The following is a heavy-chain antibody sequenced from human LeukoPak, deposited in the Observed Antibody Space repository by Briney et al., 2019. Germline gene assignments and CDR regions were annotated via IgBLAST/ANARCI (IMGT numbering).Heavy chain of an antibody. Sequence: SETLSLTCTVSGGSISSSSYYWGWIRQPPGKGLEWIGSIYYSGSTYYNPSLKSRVTISVDTSKNQFSLKLSSVTAADTAVYYCARARRFYGPYNWFDPWGQGTLVTVSS. CDR2: IYYSGST. D-gene: IGHD2/OR15-2a*01. J-gene: IGHJ5*02. CDR1: GGSISSSSYY. CDR3: ARARRFYGPYNWFDP. V-gene: IGHV4-39*07.